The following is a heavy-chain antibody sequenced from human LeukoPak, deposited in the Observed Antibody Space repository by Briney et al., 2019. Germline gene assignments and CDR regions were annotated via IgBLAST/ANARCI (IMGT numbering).Heavy chain of an antibody. CDR1: GGSISSGGYY. J-gene: IGHJ4*02. V-gene: IGHV4-31*03. D-gene: IGHD3-22*01. CDR3: ATAPRDYYDSSGYYYNSY. CDR2: IYYSGST. Sequence: SETLSLTCTVSGGSISSGGYYWSWIRQHPGKGLEWIEYIYYSGSTYYNPSLKSRVTISVDTSKNQFSLKLSSVTAADTAVYYCATAPRDYYDSSGYYYNSYWGQGTLVTVSS.